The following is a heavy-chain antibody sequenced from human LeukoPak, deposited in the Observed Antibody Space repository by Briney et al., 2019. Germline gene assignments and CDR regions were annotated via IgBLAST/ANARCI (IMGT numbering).Heavy chain of an antibody. Sequence: SGGSLRLSCAASGFTFSDYYMSWIRQAPGKGLEWVSYISSSGSTIYYADSVKGRFTISRDNAKNSLYLQMNSLRAEDTAVYYCAREHLMTTVTTQSPSFDYWGQGTLVTVSS. CDR1: GFTFSDYY. D-gene: IGHD4-11*01. CDR3: AREHLMTTVTTQSPSFDY. CDR2: ISSSGSTI. V-gene: IGHV3-11*01. J-gene: IGHJ4*02.